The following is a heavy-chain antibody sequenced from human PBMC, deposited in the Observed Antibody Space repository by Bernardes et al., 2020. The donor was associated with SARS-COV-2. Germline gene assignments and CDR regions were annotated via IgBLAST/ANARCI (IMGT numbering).Heavy chain of an antibody. CDR1: GGTFINFN. J-gene: IGHJ6*02. CDR2: IIPSLGIT. CDR3: ASDKGAVTAVGLAL. V-gene: IGHV1-69*02. D-gene: IGHD2-21*02. Sequence: SVKVSCQPSGGTFINFNFNWVRQAPGQGVEWMGRIIPSLGITNYAQNFQGRITISADVSTSTAYMELGSLRSDDTAVYFCASDKGAVTAVGLALWGQGTAVTVSS.